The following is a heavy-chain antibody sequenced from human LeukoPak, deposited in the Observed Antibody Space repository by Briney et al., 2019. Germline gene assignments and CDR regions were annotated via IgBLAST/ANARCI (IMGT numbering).Heavy chain of an antibody. Sequence: GASVKVSCKASGYTFTSYYMHWVRQAPGQGLEWMGWINPNSGGTNYAQKFQGWVTMTRDTSISTAYMELSRLRSDDTAVYYCARGGPLDTISTYYYGMDVWGQGTTVTVSS. V-gene: IGHV1-2*04. J-gene: IGHJ6*02. CDR1: GYTFTSYY. D-gene: IGHD5-12*01. CDR3: ARGGPLDTISTYYYGMDV. CDR2: INPNSGGT.